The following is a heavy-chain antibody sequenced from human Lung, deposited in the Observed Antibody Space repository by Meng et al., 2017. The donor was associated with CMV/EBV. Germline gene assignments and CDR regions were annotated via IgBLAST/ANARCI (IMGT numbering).Heavy chain of an antibody. CDR1: GDSISNSNW. CDR3: ARKASWLLSLDY. D-gene: IGHD3-9*01. Sequence: SETLSLTCAVSGDSISNSNWWTWVRQPPGKGLEWIGEIYHSGTTNYNPSLKSRVTISVNKSKKQFSLMLTSVTVADTAVYYCARKASWLLSLDYWGQGTRVTGAS. CDR2: IYHSGTT. J-gene: IGHJ4*02. V-gene: IGHV4-4*02.